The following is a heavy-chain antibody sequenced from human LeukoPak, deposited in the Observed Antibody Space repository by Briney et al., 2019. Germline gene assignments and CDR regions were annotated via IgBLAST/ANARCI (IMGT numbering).Heavy chain of an antibody. J-gene: IGHJ4*02. CDR3: ASDYGSGSYRFNY. CDR2: VYNSGST. CDR1: GHSLSSYS. V-gene: IGHV4-59*01. D-gene: IGHD3-10*01. Sequence: SETLSLTCTVSGHSLSSYSWRWIRQPPGRGLEWIGYVYNSGSTTYNPSLKSRLTISLDTSKKQFPLNLRSVTAADTAVYYCASDYGSGSYRFNYWGQGILVIVSS.